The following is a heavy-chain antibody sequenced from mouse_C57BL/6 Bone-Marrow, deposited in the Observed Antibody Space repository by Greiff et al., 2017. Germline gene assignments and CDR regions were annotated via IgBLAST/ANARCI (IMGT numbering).Heavy chain of an antibody. CDR3: ARERPMDY. V-gene: IGHV5-17*01. Sequence: EVQGVESGGGLVKPGGSLKLSCAASGFTFSDYGMHWVRQAPEKGLEWVAYISSGSSTISYADTVTGRFTITRDNAKNTVFRQMTSLRAEDTARYYCARERPMDYWGQGTSVTVCS. CDR1: GFTFSDYG. J-gene: IGHJ4*01. CDR2: ISSGSSTI.